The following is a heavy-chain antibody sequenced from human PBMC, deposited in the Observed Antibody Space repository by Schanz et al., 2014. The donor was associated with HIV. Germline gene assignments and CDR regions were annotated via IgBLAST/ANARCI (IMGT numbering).Heavy chain of an antibody. CDR3: ARGGKMVTFGGVVAPFDY. J-gene: IGHJ4*02. Sequence: VQLVESGGGVVQPGRSLRLSCAASGFTFSAYSMNWVRQAPGKGLEWVSSISSGGDYIYHADSVRGRFTISRDNAKNSLYLQMDSLRGEDTAVYYCARGGKMVTFGGVVAPFDYWGQGSLVTVSS. CDR2: ISSGGDYI. V-gene: IGHV3-21*06. CDR1: GFTFSAYS. D-gene: IGHD3-16*02.